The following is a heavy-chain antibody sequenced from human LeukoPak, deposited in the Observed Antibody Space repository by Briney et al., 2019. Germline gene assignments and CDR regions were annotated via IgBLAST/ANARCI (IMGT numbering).Heavy chain of an antibody. CDR1: GFSFSSYA. J-gene: IGHJ2*01. CDR3: AREATQDWYFDL. Sequence: GGSLRLSCATSGFSFSSYAMSWVRQAPGKGLEWVSAMSSSDDGRYYAASVRGRFTISRDTSKNTLYLQMNSLRAEDTAVYYCAREATQDWYFDLWGRGALVTVSS. CDR2: MSSSDDGR. V-gene: IGHV3-23*01.